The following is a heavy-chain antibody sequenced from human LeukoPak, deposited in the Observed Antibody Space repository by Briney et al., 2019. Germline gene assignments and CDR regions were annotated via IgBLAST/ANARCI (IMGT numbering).Heavy chain of an antibody. D-gene: IGHD2-15*01. CDR1: GGSISSSSYY. V-gene: IGHV4-39*07. J-gene: IGHJ4*02. Sequence: SETLSLTCTVSGGSISSSSYYWGWIRQPPGKGLEWIGSIYYSGSTYYNPSLKSRVTISVDTSKNQFSLKLSSVTAADTAVYYCARARNKYCSGGSCYPDYWGQGTLVTVSS. CDR3: ARARNKYCSGGSCYPDY. CDR2: IYYSGST.